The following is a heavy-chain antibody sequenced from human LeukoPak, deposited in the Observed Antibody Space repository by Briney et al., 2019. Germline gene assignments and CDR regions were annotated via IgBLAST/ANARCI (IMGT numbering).Heavy chain of an antibody. CDR1: GYTFTSYD. CDR3: ARAYSYYDT. CDR2: MNPNSGNT. V-gene: IGHV1-8*01. D-gene: IGHD3-22*01. J-gene: IGHJ4*02. Sequence: ASVTVSCKASGYTFTSYDINWVRQATGQGLEWMGWMNPNSGNTGYAQKFQGRVTTIRNTSISTAYMELSSLRSENTAVYYCARAYSYYDTWGQGTLVTVSS.